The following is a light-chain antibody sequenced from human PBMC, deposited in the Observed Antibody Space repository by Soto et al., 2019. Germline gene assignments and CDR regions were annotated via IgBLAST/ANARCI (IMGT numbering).Light chain of an antibody. Sequence: DIQIAHSPSTLSASVGDRLTITCRASQSISSWLAWYQQKPGKAPKLLIYKASSLESGVPSRFSGSGSGTEFTLTISSLQPDDFATYYCQQYNSYSTFGQGTRLEIK. J-gene: IGKJ5*01. CDR2: KAS. V-gene: IGKV1-5*03. CDR1: QSISSW. CDR3: QQYNSYST.